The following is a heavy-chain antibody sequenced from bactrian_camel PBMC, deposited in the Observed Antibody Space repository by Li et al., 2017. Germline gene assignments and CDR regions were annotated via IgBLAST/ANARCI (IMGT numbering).Heavy chain of an antibody. D-gene: IGHD3*01. Sequence: VQLVESGGGSVQAGGSLRLSCEASGNQFGSNAVCMGWLRQAPGKGLEWVAAINSVNSGGRNTYYADSVKGRFTISRDSAKNTVYLHMNSLKTEDTAVYYCAAEGGATVGAGYAYWGQGTQVTVS. J-gene: IGHJ4*01. V-gene: IGHV3S40*01. CDR1: GNQFGSNAVC. CDR3: AAEGGATVGAGYAY. CDR2: INSVNSGGRNT.